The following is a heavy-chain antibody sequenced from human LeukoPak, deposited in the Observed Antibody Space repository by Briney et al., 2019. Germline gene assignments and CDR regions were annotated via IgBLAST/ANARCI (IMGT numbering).Heavy chain of an antibody. CDR3: AKGRNYYDFWSGYYPDY. J-gene: IGHJ4*02. Sequence: GGSLRLSCAASGFTFSSYSMNWVRQAPGKGLEWVSYISSSCSTIYYADSVKGRFTISRDNSKNTLYLQMNSLRAEDTAVYYCAKGRNYYDFWSGYYPDYWGQGTLVTVSS. V-gene: IGHV3-48*01. CDR2: ISSSCSTI. CDR1: GFTFSSYS. D-gene: IGHD3-3*01.